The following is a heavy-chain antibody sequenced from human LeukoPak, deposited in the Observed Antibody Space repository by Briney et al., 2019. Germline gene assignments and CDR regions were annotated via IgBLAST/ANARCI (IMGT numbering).Heavy chain of an antibody. CDR2: IKQDGSEK. CDR1: GFTFSSYW. Sequence: GGSLRLSCAASGFTFSSYWMSWVRQAPGKGLEWVANIKQDGSEKYYVDSVKGRFTISRDNAKNSLYLQMNSLRAEDTAVYYCARHGRLSSGYHYFDYWGPGTLVTVFS. V-gene: IGHV3-7*01. J-gene: IGHJ4*02. D-gene: IGHD5-18*01. CDR3: ARHGRLSSGYHYFDY.